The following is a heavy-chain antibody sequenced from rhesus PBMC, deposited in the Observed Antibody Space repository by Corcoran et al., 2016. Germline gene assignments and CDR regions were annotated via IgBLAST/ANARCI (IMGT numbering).Heavy chain of an antibody. D-gene: IGHD4-4*01. CDR1: GASISSYR. CDR2: INGNSGNS. Sequence: QVQLQESGPGLVKPSETLSPTCTVSGASISSYRWSWIRQPPGKGLEWNGEINGNSGNSYYNPSLKSRDTISKDASKNQFSLKLSSVTAADTAVYYCARSGYGSGGVYWGQGVLVTVSS. CDR3: ARSGYGSGGVY. J-gene: IGHJ4*01. V-gene: IGHV4-80*01.